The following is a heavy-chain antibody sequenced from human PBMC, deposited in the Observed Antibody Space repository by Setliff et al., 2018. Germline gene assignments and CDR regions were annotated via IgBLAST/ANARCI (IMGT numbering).Heavy chain of an antibody. D-gene: IGHD3-10*01. CDR3: ARVRITPYCMDV. CDR1: GGSMGSYY. Sequence: SETLSLTCTVSGGSMGSYYWTWIRQSAGKGLEWIGRVYTTGSTAFNPSLNSRVTMSLDKSENQFSLKLYSVTAADTAVYFCARVRITPYCMDVWGKGTTVTVSS. J-gene: IGHJ6*03. V-gene: IGHV4-4*07. CDR2: VYTTGST.